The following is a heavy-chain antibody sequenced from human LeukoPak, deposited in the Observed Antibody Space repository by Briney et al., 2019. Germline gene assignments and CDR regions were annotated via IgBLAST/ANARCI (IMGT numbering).Heavy chain of an antibody. J-gene: IGHJ6*02. CDR3: ARDVVLPHGGYGLDV. CDR2: IRPESGDT. V-gene: IGHV1-2*04. CDR1: GYTFTDYY. Sequence: ASVKVSCKASGYTFTDYYIHWVRQAPGQGLEWTRWIRPESGDTNSAQKFQDWITLSRDTSTSTAYLELTRLTSDDTAIYYCARDVVLPHGGYGLDVWGQGTTVTVPS. D-gene: IGHD2-2*01.